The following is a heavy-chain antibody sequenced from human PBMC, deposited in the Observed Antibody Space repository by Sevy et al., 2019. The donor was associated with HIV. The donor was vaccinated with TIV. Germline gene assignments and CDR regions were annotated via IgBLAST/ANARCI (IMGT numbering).Heavy chain of an antibody. Sequence: GGSLRLSCAASGFTFSSYSMNWVRQAPGKGLEWVSSISSSSSYIYYADSVKGRFTISRDNSKNTLYLQMNSLRAEDTAVYYCAKDRNSGWYVWGQGTLVTVSS. CDR2: ISSSSSYI. J-gene: IGHJ4*02. V-gene: IGHV3-21*04. CDR3: AKDRNSGWYV. D-gene: IGHD6-19*01. CDR1: GFTFSSYS.